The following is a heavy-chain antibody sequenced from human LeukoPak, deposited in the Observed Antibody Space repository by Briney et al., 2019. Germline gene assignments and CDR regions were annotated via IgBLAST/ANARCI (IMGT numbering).Heavy chain of an antibody. V-gene: IGHV3-30*18. CDR2: ISYDGSNK. Sequence: PGGSLRLSCAASGFTFSSYGMHWVRQAPGKGLEWVAVISYDGSNKYYADSVKGRFTISRDNSKNTLYLQMNSLRAEDTAVYYCAKGQKYYYGSGSYDYWGQGTLVTVSS. CDR1: GFTFSSYG. J-gene: IGHJ4*02. CDR3: AKGQKYYYGSGSYDY. D-gene: IGHD3-10*01.